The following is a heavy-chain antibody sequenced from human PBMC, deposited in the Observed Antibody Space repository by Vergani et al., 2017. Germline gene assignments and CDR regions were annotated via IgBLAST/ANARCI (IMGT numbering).Heavy chain of an antibody. CDR1: GFTFSSYS. Sequence: EVQLVESGGGLVQPGGSLRLSCAASGFTFSSYSMNWVRQAPGKGLEWVSYISSSSSTIYYADSVKGRFTISRDNAKNSLYLQMNSLRAEDTAVYYCARVATIGWFDPWGQGTLFTVSS. V-gene: IGHV3-48*01. J-gene: IGHJ5*02. D-gene: IGHD5-12*01. CDR3: ARVATIGWFDP. CDR2: ISSSSSTI.